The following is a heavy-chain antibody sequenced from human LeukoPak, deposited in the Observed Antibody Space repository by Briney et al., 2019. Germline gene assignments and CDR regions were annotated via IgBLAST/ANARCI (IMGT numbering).Heavy chain of an antibody. Sequence: SETLSLTCTVSGGSISSSSYYWGWIRQPPGKGLEWIGSIYYSGSTYYNPSLKGRVTISVDTSKNQFSLKLSSVTAADTAVYYCVRRADNWFDPWGQGTLVTVSS. CDR3: VRRADNWFDP. CDR1: GGSISSSSYY. J-gene: IGHJ5*02. CDR2: IYYSGST. V-gene: IGHV4-39*01.